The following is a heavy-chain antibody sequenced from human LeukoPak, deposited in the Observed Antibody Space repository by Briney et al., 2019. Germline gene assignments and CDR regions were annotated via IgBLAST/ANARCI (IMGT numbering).Heavy chain of an antibody. CDR3: ARGFRGVVVVPADYFDY. CDR1: GGSISSYY. Sequence: PSETLSLTCTVSGGSISSYYWSWIRQPPGKGLEWIGYIYYSGSTNYNPSLKSRVTISVDTSKNQFSLKLSSVTAADTAVYYCARGFRGVVVVPADYFDYWGQGTLVTVSS. V-gene: IGHV4-59*08. J-gene: IGHJ4*02. CDR2: IYYSGST. D-gene: IGHD2-2*01.